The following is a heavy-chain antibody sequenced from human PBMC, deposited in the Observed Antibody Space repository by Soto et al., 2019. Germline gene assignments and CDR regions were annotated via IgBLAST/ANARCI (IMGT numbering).Heavy chain of an antibody. J-gene: IGHJ6*02. Sequence: EVQVVESGGGLVKPGGSLRLSCAASGFTFSNAWMTWVRQAPGKGLEWVGRIKSKTDGGTTDYAAPVKGRFTISRDDSKNTLYLQMNSLKTEDTAVYYCTTTYGSGSYWGYYGMDVWGQGTTVTVSS. D-gene: IGHD3-10*01. CDR2: IKSKTDGGTT. V-gene: IGHV3-15*01. CDR1: GFTFSNAW. CDR3: TTTYGSGSYWGYYGMDV.